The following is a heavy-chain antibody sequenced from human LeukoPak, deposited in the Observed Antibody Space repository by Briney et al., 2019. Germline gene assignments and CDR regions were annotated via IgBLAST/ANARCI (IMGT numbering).Heavy chain of an antibody. D-gene: IGHD3-16*01. CDR3: ARDDGYVWGSYL. J-gene: IGHJ4*02. V-gene: IGHV4-39*07. CDR1: GGSISSSSYY. CDR2: IYYSGST. Sequence: PSETLSLTCTVSGGSISSSSYYWGWIRQPPGKGLEWIGSIYYSGSTYYNPSLKSRVTISVDTSKNQFSLKLSSVTAADTAVYYCARDDGYVWGSYLWGQGTLVTVSS.